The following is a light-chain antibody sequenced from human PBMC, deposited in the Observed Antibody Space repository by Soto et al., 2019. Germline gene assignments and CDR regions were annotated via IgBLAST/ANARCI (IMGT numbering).Light chain of an antibody. CDR3: QQYNNWPQT. CDR1: QSVSSN. Sequence: EIVLTQSPGTLSLSPGERATLSCRASQSVSSNLAWYQQKPGQAPRLLIYGAYTRATGIPARFSGSGSGTEFTLTISSMQSEDFAVYYCQQYNNWPQTFGQGNQV. V-gene: IGKV3-15*01. CDR2: GAY. J-gene: IGKJ1*01.